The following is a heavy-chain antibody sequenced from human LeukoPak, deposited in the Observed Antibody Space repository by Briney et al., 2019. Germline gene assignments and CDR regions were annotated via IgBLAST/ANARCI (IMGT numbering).Heavy chain of an antibody. CDR3: ARSITMVRGVIPYYYYGMDV. CDR2: IYTSGST. J-gene: IGHJ6*02. Sequence: PSETLSLTCTVSGGSISSYYWSWIRQPAGKGLEWIGRIYTSGSTNYNPSLKSRVNMSVDTSKNQFSLKLSSVTAADTAVYYCARSITMVRGVIPYYYYGMDVWGQGTTVTVSS. CDR1: GGSISSYY. V-gene: IGHV4-4*07. D-gene: IGHD3-10*01.